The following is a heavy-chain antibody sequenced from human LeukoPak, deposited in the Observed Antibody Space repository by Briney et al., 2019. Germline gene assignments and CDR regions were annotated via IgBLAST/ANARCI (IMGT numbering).Heavy chain of an antibody. CDR2: ISSSSSYI. J-gene: IGHJ4*02. CDR3: AREGGNDPLGY. Sequence: GGSLRLSCAASGFTFSSYSTNWVRQAPGKGLEWVSSISSSSSYIYYADSVKGRFTISRDNAKNSLYLQMNSLRAEDTAVYYCAREGGNDPLGYWGQGTLVTVSS. D-gene: IGHD3-16*01. V-gene: IGHV3-21*01. CDR1: GFTFSSYS.